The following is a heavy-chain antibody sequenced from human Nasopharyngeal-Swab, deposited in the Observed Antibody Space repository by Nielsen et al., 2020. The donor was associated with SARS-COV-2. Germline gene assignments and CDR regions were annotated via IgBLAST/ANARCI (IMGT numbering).Heavy chain of an antibody. CDR2: IYYSGST. D-gene: IGHD3-10*01. Sequence: SETLSLTCTVSGGSISSGGYYWSWIRQPPGKGLEWIGYIYYSGSTNYNPSLKSRVTISVDTSKNQFSLKLSSVTAADTAVYYCARVGADYYGSGSYYFDYWGQGTLVTVSS. CDR3: ARVGADYYGSGSYYFDY. V-gene: IGHV4-61*08. CDR1: GGSISSGGYY. J-gene: IGHJ4*02.